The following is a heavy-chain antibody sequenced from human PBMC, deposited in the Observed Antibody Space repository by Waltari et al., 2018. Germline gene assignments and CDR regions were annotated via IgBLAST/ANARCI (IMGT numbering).Heavy chain of an antibody. V-gene: IGHV3-74*01. CDR1: GFTFSSSW. CDR3: TRGGNYYFDY. CDR2: IKPDGRTT. Sequence: EVQLVESGGGLLQPGGSLRLSCAASGFTFSSSWIPWVRQPPGKGLVWVSRIKPDGRTTNYADSVRGRFTISRDNAQNTVYLEMNSLRAEDTAVYFCTRGGNYYFDYWGRGTLVTVSS. D-gene: IGHD5-12*01. J-gene: IGHJ4*02.